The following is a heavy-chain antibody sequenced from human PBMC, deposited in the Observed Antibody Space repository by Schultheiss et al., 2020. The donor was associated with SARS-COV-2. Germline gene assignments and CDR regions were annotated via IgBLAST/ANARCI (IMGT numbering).Heavy chain of an antibody. J-gene: IGHJ4*02. CDR3: ARGHTGRPRTFDY. D-gene: IGHD1-14*01. CDR2: ISSSSSYT. CDR1: GFTFSDYY. Sequence: GGSLRLSCAASGFTFSDYYMSWIRQAPGKGLEWVSYISSSSSYTNYADSVKGRFTISRDNAKNSLYLQMNSLRAEDTAVYYCARGHTGRPRTFDYWGQGTLVTVSS. V-gene: IGHV3-11*06.